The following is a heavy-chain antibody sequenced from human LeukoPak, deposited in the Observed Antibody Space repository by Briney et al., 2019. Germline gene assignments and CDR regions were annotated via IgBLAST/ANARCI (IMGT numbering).Heavy chain of an antibody. J-gene: IGHJ4*02. CDR2: INHKSGGT. V-gene: IGHV1-2*02. CDR1: GYTFTDYN. D-gene: IGHD6-13*01. Sequence: GASVKVSCKASGYTFTDYNIHWVRQAPGQGLEWMGWINHKSGGTNYAQKFQDRVTITRDTSISTAYMELSRLISDDTAVYYCARVPKAAAVDLDYWGQGTLVTVSS. CDR3: ARVPKAAAVDLDY.